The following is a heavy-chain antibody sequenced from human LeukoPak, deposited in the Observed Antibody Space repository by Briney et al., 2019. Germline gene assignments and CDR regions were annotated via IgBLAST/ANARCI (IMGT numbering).Heavy chain of an antibody. J-gene: IGHJ4*02. Sequence: GGSLRLSCAASGFTFDDYAMHWVRQAPGKGLEWVSGISWNSGSIGYADSVKGRFTISRDNAKNSLYLQMNSLRAEDTALYYCAKDSSSGWYGGAMDFDYWGQGTLVTVSS. D-gene: IGHD6-19*01. CDR2: ISWNSGSI. V-gene: IGHV3-9*01. CDR1: GFTFDDYA. CDR3: AKDSSSGWYGGAMDFDY.